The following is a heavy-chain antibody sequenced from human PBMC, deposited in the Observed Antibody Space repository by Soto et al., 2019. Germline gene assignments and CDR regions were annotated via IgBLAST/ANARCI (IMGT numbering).Heavy chain of an antibody. D-gene: IGHD3-10*01. CDR2: ISGSGGST. V-gene: IGHV3-23*01. Sequence: GGSLRLSCAASGFTFSSYAMSWVRQAPGKGLEWVSAISGSGGSTYYADSVKGRFTISRDNSKNTLYLQMNSLRAEDTAVYYCAKDTPMNYYGSGSSPPVESFDYWGQGTLVTVSS. J-gene: IGHJ4*02. CDR1: GFTFSSYA. CDR3: AKDTPMNYYGSGSSPPVESFDY.